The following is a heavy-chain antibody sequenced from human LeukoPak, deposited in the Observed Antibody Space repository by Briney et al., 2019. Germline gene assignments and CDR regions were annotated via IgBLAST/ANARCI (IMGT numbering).Heavy chain of an antibody. Sequence: GASVKVSCKASGYTFTGYYMHWVRQAPGQGLEWMGWINPNSGGTNYAQKFQGRVTMTRDTSISTAYMELSRLRSDDTAVYYCARDLTYYDSSGSTDYWGQGTLVTVSS. CDR2: INPNSGGT. V-gene: IGHV1-2*02. D-gene: IGHD3-22*01. CDR1: GYTFTGYY. CDR3: ARDLTYYDSSGSTDY. J-gene: IGHJ4*02.